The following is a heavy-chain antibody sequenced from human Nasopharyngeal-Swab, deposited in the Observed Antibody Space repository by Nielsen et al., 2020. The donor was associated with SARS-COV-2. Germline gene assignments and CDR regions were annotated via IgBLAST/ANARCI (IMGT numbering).Heavy chain of an antibody. D-gene: IGHD6-13*01. CDR1: GFTFSSYA. CDR2: ISYDGSKK. Sequence: GESLKISCAASGFTFSSYAMHWVRQAPGKGLEWVAVISYDGSKKYYADSVKGRSTISRDNSKNTLYLQMNSLRAEDTAVYYCARDQGSSWYTYYYYYGRDVWGQGTTVTVSS. V-gene: IGHV3-30-3*01. J-gene: IGHJ6*02. CDR3: ARDQGSSWYTYYYYYGRDV.